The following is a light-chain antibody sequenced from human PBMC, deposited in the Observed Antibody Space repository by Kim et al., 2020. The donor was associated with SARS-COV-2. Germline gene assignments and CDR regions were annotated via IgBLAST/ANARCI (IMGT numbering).Light chain of an antibody. J-gene: IGLJ1*01. V-gene: IGLV2-8*01. CDR1: SSDIGAYES. Sequence: QSALTQPPSASGSPGQSVTISCTGTSSDIGAYESVAWYQQHPGKAPKVLIYEVMKWPSGVPDRFSGSKSGNTASLTVSRLQAEDEADYYCSSYAGSTTIYVFGTGTKVTVL. CDR2: EVM. CDR3: SSYAGSTTIYV.